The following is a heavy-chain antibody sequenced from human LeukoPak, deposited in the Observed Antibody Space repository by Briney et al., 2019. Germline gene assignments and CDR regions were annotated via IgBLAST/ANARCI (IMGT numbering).Heavy chain of an antibody. D-gene: IGHD4-17*01. CDR3: AKDTTVPKEKYFQH. CDR1: GFTFSSYS. CDR2: ISGSGGST. Sequence: GGSLRLSCAASGFTFSSYSMNWVRQAPGKGLEWVSAISGSGGSTYYADSVKGRFTISRDNSKNTLYLQMNSLRAEDTAVYYCAKDTTVPKEKYFQHWGQGTLVTVSS. V-gene: IGHV3-23*01. J-gene: IGHJ1*01.